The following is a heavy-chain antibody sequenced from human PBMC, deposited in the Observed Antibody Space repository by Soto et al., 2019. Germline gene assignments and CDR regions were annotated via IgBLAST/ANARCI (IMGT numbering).Heavy chain of an antibody. D-gene: IGHD1-1*01. CDR2: INPSGGST. V-gene: IGHV1-46*01. Sequence: ASVKVSCKASGYTFTSYYMHLLLQAPGQGLEWMGIINPSGGSTSYAQKFQGRVTISRDNSRNILYLQMNSLRAEDTAVYYCAREKPTTTCFDYWGPGTLVTVSS. CDR3: AREKPTTTCFDY. CDR1: GYTFTSYY. J-gene: IGHJ4*02.